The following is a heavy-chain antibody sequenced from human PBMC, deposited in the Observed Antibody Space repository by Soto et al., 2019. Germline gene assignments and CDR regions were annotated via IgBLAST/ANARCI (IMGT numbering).Heavy chain of an antibody. CDR1: GFTFRSYG. CDR3: ARGGSGVVIENYYGMDV. D-gene: IGHD3-3*01. Sequence: LRLSCAESGFTFRSYGMHWVRQAPGKGLEWVAIIWFDGSNKYYADSVKGRFTISRDNSKNTLYLQMNSLRVEDTAVYYCARGGSGVVIENYYGMDVWGQGTTVTVSS. CDR2: IWFDGSNK. V-gene: IGHV3-33*01. J-gene: IGHJ6*02.